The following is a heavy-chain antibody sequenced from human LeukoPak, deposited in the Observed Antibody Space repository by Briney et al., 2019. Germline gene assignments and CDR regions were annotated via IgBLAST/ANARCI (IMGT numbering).Heavy chain of an antibody. CDR1: GGSISSGSYY. V-gene: IGHV4-61*02. D-gene: IGHD3-22*01. J-gene: IGHJ4*02. CDR2: IYTSGST. CDR3: ARGRGYYPLGY. Sequence: SQTLSLTCTVSGGSISSGSYYWSWIRQPAGEGLEWIGRIYTSGSTNYNPSLKSRVTISVDTSKNQFSLKLSSVTAADTAVYYCARGRGYYPLGYWGQGTLVTVSS.